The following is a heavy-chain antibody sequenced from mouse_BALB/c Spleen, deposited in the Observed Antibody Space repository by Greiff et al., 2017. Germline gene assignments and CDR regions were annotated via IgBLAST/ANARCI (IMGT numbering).Heavy chain of an antibody. J-gene: IGHJ4*01. CDR3: TRGGYYGNYYAMDY. V-gene: IGHV1-15*01. CDR2: GSGGT. Sequence: GSGGTAYNQKFKGKATLTADKSSSTAYMELSSLTSEDSAVYYCTRGGYYGNYYAMDYWGQGTSVTVSS. D-gene: IGHD2-1*01.